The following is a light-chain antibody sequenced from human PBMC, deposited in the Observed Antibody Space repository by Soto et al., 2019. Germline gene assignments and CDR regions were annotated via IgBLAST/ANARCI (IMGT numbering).Light chain of an antibody. CDR3: SSYAGTDNFVV. CDR2: EVS. Sequence: QSALTQPPSASGSPGQSVTISCTGTSSDIGGYNYVSWYQQHPGKAPSLMIYEVSQRPSGVSDRFSGSKSGNTASLTVSGLQAEDEAEYYCSSYAGTDNFVVFGGGNKLTVL. CDR1: SSDIGGYNY. V-gene: IGLV2-8*01. J-gene: IGLJ2*01.